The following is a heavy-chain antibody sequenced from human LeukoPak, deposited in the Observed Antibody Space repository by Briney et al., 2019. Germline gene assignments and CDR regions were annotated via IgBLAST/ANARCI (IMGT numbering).Heavy chain of an antibody. V-gene: IGHV3-23*01. D-gene: IGHD4-23*01. J-gene: IGHJ4*02. CDR2: LSGGGGVT. CDR3: AKDSRVVTDTPGDY. CDR1: GFTFSSYV. Sequence: QSGGSLRLSCAASGFTFSSYVMTWVRQPPGKGLEWVSSLSGGGGVTYYADSVKGRFTISRDNSKNTLFLQMNSLRAEDTAVYYCAKDSRVVTDTPGDYWGQGTLVTVSS.